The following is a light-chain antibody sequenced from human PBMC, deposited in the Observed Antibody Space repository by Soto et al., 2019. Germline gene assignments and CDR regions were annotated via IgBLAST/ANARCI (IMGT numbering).Light chain of an antibody. J-gene: IGKJ1*01. CDR2: GAS. CDR3: QQYNNWPPWT. Sequence: EIVMTQSPATLSVSPGERATLSCRASQSLSSNYLAWYQQKPGQAPRLLIYGASSRATGIPARFSGSGSGTEFTLTISSLQSEDFAVYYCQQYNNWPPWTFGQGTKVDIK. CDR1: QSLSSN. V-gene: IGKV3-15*01.